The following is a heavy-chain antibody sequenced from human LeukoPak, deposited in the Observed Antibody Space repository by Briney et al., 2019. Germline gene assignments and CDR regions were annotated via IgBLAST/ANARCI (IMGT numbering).Heavy chain of an antibody. CDR3: AKDVWGYDSTEETLFDY. CDR1: GFTFSSYG. Sequence: GGSLRLSCAASGFTFSSYGMHWVRQAPGKGLEWVAFIRYDGSNKYYADSVKGRFNISRDNAKNTLYLQMNSLRAEDTAVYYCAKDVWGYDSTEETLFDYWGQGTLVTVSS. V-gene: IGHV3-30*02. J-gene: IGHJ4*02. CDR2: IRYDGSNK. D-gene: IGHD3-22*01.